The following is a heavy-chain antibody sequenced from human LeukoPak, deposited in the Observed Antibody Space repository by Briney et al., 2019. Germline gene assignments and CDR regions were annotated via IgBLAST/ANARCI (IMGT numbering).Heavy chain of an antibody. D-gene: IGHD3-3*01. CDR2: IYHSGST. CDR1: GGSMSSGNW. J-gene: IGHJ6*03. Sequence: SGTLSLICAVSGGSMSSGNWWSWVRQPPGKGLEWIGEIYHSGSTNYNPSLKSRVTISVDKSKNQFSLKLSSVTAADTAVYYCARGAPHITIFGVVISPPYYYYYMDVWGKGTTVTVSS. CDR3: ARGAPHITIFGVVISPPYYYYYMDV. V-gene: IGHV4-4*02.